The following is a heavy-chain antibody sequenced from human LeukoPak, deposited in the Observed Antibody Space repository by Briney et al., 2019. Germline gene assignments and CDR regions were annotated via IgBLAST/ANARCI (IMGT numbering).Heavy chain of an antibody. CDR2: IYSGGST. Sequence: GGSLRLSCAASGFTVSSNYMSWVRQAPGKGLEWVSVIYSGGSTYYADSVKGRFTISRDNSKNTLYPQMNSLRAEDTAVYYCARAVRLFLDYWGQGTLVTVSS. CDR3: ARAVRLFLDY. J-gene: IGHJ4*02. CDR1: GFTVSSNY. V-gene: IGHV3-66*01. D-gene: IGHD2/OR15-2a*01.